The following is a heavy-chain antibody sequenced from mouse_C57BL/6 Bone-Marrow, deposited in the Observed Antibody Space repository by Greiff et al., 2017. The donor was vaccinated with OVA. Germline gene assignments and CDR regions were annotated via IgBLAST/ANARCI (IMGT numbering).Heavy chain of an antibody. CDR1: GYTFTSYW. CDR2: IHPNSGST. D-gene: IGHD4-1*01. Sequence: VQLQQPGAELVKPGASVKLSCKASGYTFTSYWMHWVKQRPGHGLEWIGMIHPNSGSTNYNEKFKSKATLTVDKSSSTAYMQLSSLTSEDSAVYYCARRRNWALYYAMDYWGQGTSVTVSS. CDR3: ARRRNWALYYAMDY. V-gene: IGHV1-64*01. J-gene: IGHJ4*01.